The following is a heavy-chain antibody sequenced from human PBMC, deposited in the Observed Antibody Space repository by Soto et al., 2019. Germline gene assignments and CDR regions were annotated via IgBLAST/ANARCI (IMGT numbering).Heavy chain of an antibody. CDR1: GGTFSSHA. D-gene: IGHD2-2*03. CDR2: IIPIFGTT. J-gene: IGHJ6*02. CDR3: GSVGYCSSTNCLFYYYHYGMDV. V-gene: IGHV1-69*13. Sequence: SVKVSCKASGGTFSSHAISWVRQAPGGGLEWMGGIIPIFGTTNYAQNFRARVTITADESTSTAYMELSSLTSEDTAVYYCGSVGYCSSTNCLFYYYHYGMDVWGQGTTVTVSS.